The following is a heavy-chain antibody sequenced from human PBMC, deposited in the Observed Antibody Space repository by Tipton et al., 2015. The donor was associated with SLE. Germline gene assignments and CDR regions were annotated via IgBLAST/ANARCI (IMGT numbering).Heavy chain of an antibody. Sequence: GLVKPSETLSLTCAVYGGSISSSTYYWGWIRQPPGKGVEWIGEINHRGSTNYNPSLKSRVTISVDTSKNQFSLKLRSVTAADTAVYYCARDSKEGIPYYFYAMDVWGQGTTVTVSS. CDR3: ARDSKEGIPYYFYAMDV. D-gene: IGHD3-3*02. V-gene: IGHV4-39*07. CDR1: GGSISSSTYY. CDR2: INHRGST. J-gene: IGHJ6*02.